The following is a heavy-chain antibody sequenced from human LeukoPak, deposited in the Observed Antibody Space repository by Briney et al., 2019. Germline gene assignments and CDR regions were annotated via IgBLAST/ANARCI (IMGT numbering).Heavy chain of an antibody. J-gene: IGHJ4*02. CDR1: GFTFSSYS. V-gene: IGHV3-21*01. CDR2: ISSSSSYI. D-gene: IGHD6-19*01. CDR3: ARDLGSGWYTPLGY. Sequence: GGSLRLSCAAPGFTFSSYSMNWVRQAPGKGLEWVSSISSSSSYIYYADSVKGRFTISRDNAKNSLYLQMNSLRAEDTAVYYCARDLGSGWYTPLGYWGQGTLVTVSS.